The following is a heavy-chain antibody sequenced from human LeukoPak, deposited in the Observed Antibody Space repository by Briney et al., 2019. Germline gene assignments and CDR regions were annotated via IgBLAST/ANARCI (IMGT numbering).Heavy chain of an antibody. V-gene: IGHV3-23*01. Sequence: PGGSLRLSCAASGFTFSSYAMSWVRQAPGKGLEWVSGISASGDSTDYADSVKGRFTISRDNSKNTVYLQLNSLRAEDTAVYYCASFPRGDLRIVILDYWGRGTLVTVSS. CDR3: ASFPRGDLRIVILDY. CDR2: ISASGDST. D-gene: IGHD2-21*01. J-gene: IGHJ4*02. CDR1: GFTFSSYA.